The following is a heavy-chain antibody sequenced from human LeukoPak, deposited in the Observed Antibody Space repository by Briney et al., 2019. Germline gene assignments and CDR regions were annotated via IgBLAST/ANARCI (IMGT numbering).Heavy chain of an antibody. J-gene: IGHJ5*02. CDR3: ARDRATWIQLWLRVPRSASRNWFDP. Sequence: ASVKVSCKASGYTFTGYYMHWVRQAPGQGLEWMGWISAYNGNTNYAQKLQGRVTMTTDTSTSTAYMELRSLRSDDTAVYYCARDRATWIQLWLRVPRSASRNWFDPWGQGTLVTVSS. CDR2: ISAYNGNT. CDR1: GYTFTGYY. D-gene: IGHD5-18*01. V-gene: IGHV1-18*04.